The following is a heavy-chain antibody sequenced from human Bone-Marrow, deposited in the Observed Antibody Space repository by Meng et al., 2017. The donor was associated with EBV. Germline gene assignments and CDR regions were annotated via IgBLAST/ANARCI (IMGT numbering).Heavy chain of an antibody. CDR1: GYTFTSYG. Sequence: LVQSGAEVMQPGASVKVSCKASGYTFTSYGISWVRQAPGQGLEWMGWISAYNGNTNYAQKPQGRVTMTTDTSTSTAYMELRSLRSDDTAVYYCARYYYDFWRGPFDDWGQGPLVTVSS. J-gene: IGHJ4*02. CDR3: ARYYYDFWRGPFDD. CDR2: ISAYNGNT. V-gene: IGHV1-18*01. D-gene: IGHD3-3*01.